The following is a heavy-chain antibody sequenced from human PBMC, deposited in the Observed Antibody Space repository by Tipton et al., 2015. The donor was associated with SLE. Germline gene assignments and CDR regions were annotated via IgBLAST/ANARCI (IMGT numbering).Heavy chain of an antibody. V-gene: IGHV4-38-2*02. Sequence: TLSLTCIVSGYSISSGYYWGWIRQSPGKGLEWIGSIYHSGRTYYDPSLESRVTISVDTSKNQFSLEVSSGTAADTAVSYCARLHSSSWTTDCWGQGTLVTVSS. D-gene: IGHD6-13*01. CDR1: GYSISSGYY. CDR2: IYHSGRT. J-gene: IGHJ4*02. CDR3: ARLHSSSWTTDC.